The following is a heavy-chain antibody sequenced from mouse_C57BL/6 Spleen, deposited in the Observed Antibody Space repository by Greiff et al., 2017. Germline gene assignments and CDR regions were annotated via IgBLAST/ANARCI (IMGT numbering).Heavy chain of an antibody. CDR2: IDPETGGT. Sequence: QVQLQQSGAELVRPGASVTLSCKASGYTFTDYEMHWVKQTPVHGLEWIGAIDPETGGTAYNQKFKGKAILTADKSSSTAYMELRSLTSEDSAVYYCTGGRDYYYGSSSFAYWGQGTLVTVSA. D-gene: IGHD1-1*01. J-gene: IGHJ3*01. CDR3: TGGRDYYYGSSSFAY. V-gene: IGHV1-15*01. CDR1: GYTFTDYE.